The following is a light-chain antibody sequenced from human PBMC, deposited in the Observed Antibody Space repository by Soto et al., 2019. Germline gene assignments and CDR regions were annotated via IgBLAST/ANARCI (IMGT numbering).Light chain of an antibody. Sequence: QLVLTQPPSASGSPGQSVTISCTGTSSDVGAYNYVSWYQQHPGKAPKLMIFDVTKRPSGVPDRFSGSKSGNTASLTVSGLQAEDEADYYCSSYAGSNNYVVFGGGTKVTVL. CDR2: DVT. CDR3: SSYAGSNNYVV. J-gene: IGLJ2*01. CDR1: SSDVGAYNY. V-gene: IGLV2-8*01.